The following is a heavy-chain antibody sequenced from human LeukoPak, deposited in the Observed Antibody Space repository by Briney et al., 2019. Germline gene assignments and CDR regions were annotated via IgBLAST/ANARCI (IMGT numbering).Heavy chain of an antibody. Sequence: PSETLSLTCTVSGGSISSYYWSWIRQPPGKGLEWIGYIYYSGSTSYNPSLKSRVTISVDTSKNQFSLKLTSVTAADTAVYYCATSEDTSGWYSYWGQGTLVTVSS. CDR2: IYYSGST. V-gene: IGHV4-59*08. CDR3: ATSEDTSGWYSY. D-gene: IGHD6-19*01. CDR1: GGSISSYY. J-gene: IGHJ4*02.